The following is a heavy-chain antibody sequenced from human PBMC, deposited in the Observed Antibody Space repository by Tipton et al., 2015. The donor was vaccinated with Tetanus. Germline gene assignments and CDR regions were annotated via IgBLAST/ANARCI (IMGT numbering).Heavy chain of an antibody. CDR1: GGSVSSGSYY. J-gene: IGHJ6*02. Sequence: TLSLTCTVSGGSVSSGSYYWSWIRQPPGKGLEWIGYIYYSGSTNYNPSLKSRVTISVDTSKNQFSLKLSSVTAADTAVYYCARQGLNYYYYYGMDVWGQGTTVTVSS. CDR3: ARQGLNYYYYYGMDV. V-gene: IGHV4-61*01. CDR2: IYYSGST.